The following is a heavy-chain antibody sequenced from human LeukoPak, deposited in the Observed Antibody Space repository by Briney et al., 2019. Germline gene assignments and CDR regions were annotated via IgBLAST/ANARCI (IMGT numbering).Heavy chain of an antibody. J-gene: IGHJ4*02. V-gene: IGHV1-2*02. CDR1: EYTFTGYY. Sequence: EASVKVSCKASEYTFTGYYMHWVRQAPGQGLEWMGWINPNSGATDYAQNFQGRSTSTRDTSISTAYMELSRLRSDATAVDYCASGYGFGNWGQGTLVTVSS. CDR3: ASGYGFGN. CDR2: INPNSGAT. D-gene: IGHD5-18*01.